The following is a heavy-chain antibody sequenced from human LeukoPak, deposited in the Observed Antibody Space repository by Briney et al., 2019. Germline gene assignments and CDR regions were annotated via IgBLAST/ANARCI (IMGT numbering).Heavy chain of an antibody. Sequence: VASVKVSCKASGYTFTGYYMHWVRQAPGQGLEWMGWINPNSGGTNYAQKFQGRVTMTRDTSISTAYMELSRLRSDDTAVYYCARDNNIVVVPAAIRLELGYWGQGTLVTVSS. CDR1: GYTFTGYY. CDR3: ARDNNIVVVPAAIRLELGY. V-gene: IGHV1-2*02. CDR2: INPNSGGT. D-gene: IGHD2-2*02. J-gene: IGHJ4*02.